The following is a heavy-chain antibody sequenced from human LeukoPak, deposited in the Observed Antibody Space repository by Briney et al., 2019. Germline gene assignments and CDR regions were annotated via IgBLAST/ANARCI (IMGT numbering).Heavy chain of an antibody. CDR3: ASSVGSTDY. CDR2: INHRGST. D-gene: IGHD1-26*01. Sequence: PSETLSLTCAVYGGSFSGYYWTWIRQSPGKGLEWIGEINHRGSTNLNPSLKSRVTLSVDTSKHQFSLKLSSMTAADAAVYYCASSVGSTDYWGQGTLVTVSS. CDR1: GGSFSGYY. V-gene: IGHV4-34*01. J-gene: IGHJ4*02.